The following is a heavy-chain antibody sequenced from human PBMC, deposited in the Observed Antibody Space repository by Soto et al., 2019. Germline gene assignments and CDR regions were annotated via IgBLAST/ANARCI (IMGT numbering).Heavy chain of an antibody. CDR1: GFTFSSFG. J-gene: IGHJ4*02. V-gene: IGHV3-30*18. CDR3: AKSIGPTPFGFLFEP. D-gene: IGHD3-10*01. CDR2: ISNDGSDT. Sequence: QVRLVESGGGVVQPGRSLRLSCAASGFTFSSFGMHWVRQTPGKGLEWVAVISNDGSDTYYADSVKGRFTISRDHSKNTLYLQVNRRGTEDKAVSFSAKSIGPTPFGFLFEPWCQGTLVTVSS.